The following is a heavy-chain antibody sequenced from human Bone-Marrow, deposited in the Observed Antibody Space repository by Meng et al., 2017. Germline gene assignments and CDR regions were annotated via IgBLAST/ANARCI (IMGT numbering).Heavy chain of an antibody. J-gene: IGHJ5*02. CDR1: GSSISSSHW. D-gene: IGHD3-3*01. CDR3: ARAAYDIWSGYDP. Sequence: QAQLQAAGPRLVRPLGTVSLTFAGSGSSISSSHWWGWVRQPPGKGLGWIGEIYHDGSTNYTPSLKSRVTITVDKSKNQFSLKLSSVTAADTAVYYCARAAYDIWSGYDPWGQGSLVTVSS. V-gene: IGHV4-4*02. CDR2: IYHDGST.